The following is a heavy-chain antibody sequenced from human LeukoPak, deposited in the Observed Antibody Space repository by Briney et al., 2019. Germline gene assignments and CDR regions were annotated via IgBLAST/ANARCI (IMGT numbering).Heavy chain of an antibody. CDR1: GFTFSDHY. D-gene: IGHD6-19*01. CDR3: ARSLGIAVAGTSDY. Sequence: GGSLRLSCAASGFTFSDHYMDWVRQAPGKGLEWVGRTRNKANSYTTEYAASVKGRFTISRDDSKNSLYLQMNSLKTEDTAVYYCARSLGIAVAGTSDYWGQGTLVTVPS. V-gene: IGHV3-72*01. CDR2: TRNKANSYTT. J-gene: IGHJ4*02.